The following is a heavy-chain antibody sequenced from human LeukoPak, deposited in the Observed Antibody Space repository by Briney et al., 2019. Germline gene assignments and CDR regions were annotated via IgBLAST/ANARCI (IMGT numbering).Heavy chain of an antibody. J-gene: IGHJ6*03. D-gene: IGHD1-7*01. Sequence: PGGSLRLSCAASGFTFSRHSINWVRQAPGKGLEWVSSMSSSSSYIYYADSVKGRFTISRDNSKNTLYLQMNSLRAEDTAVYYCAKRRGMELLYYYYMDVWGKGTTVTVSS. CDR2: MSSSSSYI. CDR1: GFTFSRHS. V-gene: IGHV3-21*04. CDR3: AKRRGMELLYYYYMDV.